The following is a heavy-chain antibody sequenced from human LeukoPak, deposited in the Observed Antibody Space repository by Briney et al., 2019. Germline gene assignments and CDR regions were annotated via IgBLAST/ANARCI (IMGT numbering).Heavy chain of an antibody. D-gene: IGHD1-1*01. J-gene: IGHJ4*02. CDR1: GFTVSSNY. CDR2: ISSDGNNN. V-gene: IGHV3-30*18. Sequence: GGSLRLSCAASGFTVSSNYMSWVRQTPVKGLEWITLISSDGNNNVYADSVKGRFTISRDNSRNTLYLQMNSLRAEDTAVYYCVKGLVQTTMSYSVDYWGQGALVTVSS. CDR3: VKGLVQTTMSYSVDY.